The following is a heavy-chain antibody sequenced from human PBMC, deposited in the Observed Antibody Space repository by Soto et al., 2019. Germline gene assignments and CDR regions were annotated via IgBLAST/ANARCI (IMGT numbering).Heavy chain of an antibody. CDR3: AGGSGYENLDY. D-gene: IGHD5-12*01. CDR2: INPHGGNT. CDR1: GYTFTNYY. V-gene: IGHV1-46*01. J-gene: IGHJ4*02. Sequence: ASVKVSCKAPGYTFTNYYMQWVRQAPGQGLEWMGLINPHGGNTIYAQNFQGRVTMTRDTSTSTVYMELSSLRSDDTAVYYCAGGSGYENLDYWGQGTLVTVSS.